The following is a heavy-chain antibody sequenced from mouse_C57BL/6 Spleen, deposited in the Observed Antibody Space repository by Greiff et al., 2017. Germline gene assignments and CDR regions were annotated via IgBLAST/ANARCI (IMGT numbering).Heavy chain of an antibody. V-gene: IGHV2-6-1*01. CDR1: GFSLTSYG. CDR2: IWSDGST. Sequence: VKLMESGPGLVAPSQSLSITCTVSGFSLTSYGVHWVRQPPGKGLEWLVVIWSDGSTTYNSALKSRLSLSKDNSKSQVFLKMNSLKTDDTAMYYCARHDYDYDWGWFAYWGQGTLVTVSA. J-gene: IGHJ3*01. CDR3: ARHDYDYDWGWFAY. D-gene: IGHD2-4*01.